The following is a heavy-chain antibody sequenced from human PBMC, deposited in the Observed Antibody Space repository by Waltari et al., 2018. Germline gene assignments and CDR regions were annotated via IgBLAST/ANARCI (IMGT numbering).Heavy chain of an antibody. V-gene: IGHV1-2*06. CDR2: INPNTGDT. Sequence: QVQLVQSGAEVKKPGASVRVSCTSSGSPFTGYYIHRVRQAPGQGLEWMGRINPNTGDTKFAQNFRVRVTMTRDTSISTAYMELSGLRSDDTAMYFCARREHFGDSLDYWGQGTLVAVSS. CDR1: GSPFTGYY. CDR3: ARREHFGDSLDY. D-gene: IGHD3-16*01. J-gene: IGHJ4*02.